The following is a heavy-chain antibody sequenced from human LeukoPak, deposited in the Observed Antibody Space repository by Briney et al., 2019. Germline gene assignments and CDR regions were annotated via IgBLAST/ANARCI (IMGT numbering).Heavy chain of an antibody. J-gene: IGHJ6*03. D-gene: IGHD6-13*01. Sequence: GGSLRLSCAASGFRFSGYGMHWVRQAPGKGLEWVAVISYDGSNKYYADSVKGRFTISRDNSKNTLYLQMNSLRAEDTAVYYCAKDRIAADNYYYYYMDVWGKGTTVTVSS. CDR1: GFRFSGYG. V-gene: IGHV3-30*18. CDR3: AKDRIAADNYYYYYMDV. CDR2: ISYDGSNK.